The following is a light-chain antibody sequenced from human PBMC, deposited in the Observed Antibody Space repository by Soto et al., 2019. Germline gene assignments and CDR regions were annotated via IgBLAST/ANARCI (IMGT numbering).Light chain of an antibody. Sequence: DIQMTQSPSTLSASEGDRVTITCRASQSINNWLAWYQQKPGKAPKILISKASNLKSGVPSRFSGTGSGTEFTLTISSLQPDDFASYYCQQYDSYPFTFGGGTKVEI. J-gene: IGKJ4*01. CDR2: KAS. CDR3: QQYDSYPFT. CDR1: QSINNW. V-gene: IGKV1-5*03.